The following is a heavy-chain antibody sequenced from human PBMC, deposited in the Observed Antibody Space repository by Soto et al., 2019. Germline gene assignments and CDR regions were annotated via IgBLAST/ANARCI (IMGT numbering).Heavy chain of an antibody. Sequence: GGSLRLACAASGFSFGSYALSWVRQAPGKGLEWVSTIRGSDGKTFYADSVKGRFSISRDTSQNTIYLQMNSLRADDTAIYYCARWSYLDYWGQGTRVTVSS. CDR1: GFSFGSYA. CDR3: ARWSYLDY. V-gene: IGHV3-23*01. CDR2: IRGSDGKT. J-gene: IGHJ4*02. D-gene: IGHD3-3*01.